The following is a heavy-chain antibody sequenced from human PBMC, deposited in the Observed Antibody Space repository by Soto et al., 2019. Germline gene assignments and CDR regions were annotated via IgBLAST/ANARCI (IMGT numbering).Heavy chain of an antibody. CDR3: ASDNALMVYAIPHSHYYYYGMDV. Sequence: PGGSLRLSCAASGFTFSSYGMHWVRQAPGKGLEWVAVIWYDGSNKYYADSVKGRFTISRDNSKNTLYLQMNSLRAEDTAVYYCASDNALMVYAIPHSHYYYYGMDVWGQGTTVTVSS. V-gene: IGHV3-33*01. CDR1: GFTFSSYG. J-gene: IGHJ6*02. D-gene: IGHD2-8*01. CDR2: IWYDGSNK.